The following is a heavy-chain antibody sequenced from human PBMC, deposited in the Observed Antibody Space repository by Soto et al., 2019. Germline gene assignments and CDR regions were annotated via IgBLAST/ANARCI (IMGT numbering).Heavy chain of an antibody. CDR1: GFTFSSYG. CDR3: AKVYSASDYIWGSYRYTSDD. D-gene: IGHD3-16*02. J-gene: IGHJ4*02. Sequence: QVQLVESGGGVVQPGRSLRLSCAASGFTFSSYGMHWVRQAPGKGLEWVAVISYDGSNKYYADSVKGRFTISRDNSKNTLYLQMNSLRAEDTAVYYCAKVYSASDYIWGSYRYTSDDWGQGTLVTVSS. V-gene: IGHV3-30*18. CDR2: ISYDGSNK.